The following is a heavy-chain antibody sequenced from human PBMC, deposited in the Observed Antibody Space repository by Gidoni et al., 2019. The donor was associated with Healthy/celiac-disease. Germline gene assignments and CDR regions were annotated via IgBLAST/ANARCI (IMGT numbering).Heavy chain of an antibody. Sequence: QVQLQESGPGLVKPSQTLSLTCTVSGGSISRGGYYWSWIRQHPGKGLEWIGYIYYGGSTYYNPSLKSRVTISVDTSKNQFSLKLSSVTAADTAVYYCARGDSSGYYPVDPWGQGTLVTVSS. CDR2: IYYGGST. CDR3: ARGDSSGYYPVDP. D-gene: IGHD3-22*01. CDR1: GGSISRGGYY. J-gene: IGHJ5*02. V-gene: IGHV4-31*03.